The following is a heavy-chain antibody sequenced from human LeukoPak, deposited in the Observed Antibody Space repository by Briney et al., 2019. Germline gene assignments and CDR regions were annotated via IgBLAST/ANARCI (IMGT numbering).Heavy chain of an antibody. CDR3: ARSATSGWYAEYFQH. Sequence: GGSLRLSXAASGFTLSTYAMSWVRQAPGKGLEWVSAIDGGGDKTYNADSVKGRFTISRDSAKNTVFLQMNSLRAEDTAVYYCARSATSGWYAEYFQHWGPGTLVTVSS. CDR1: GFTLSTYA. J-gene: IGHJ1*01. V-gene: IGHV3-23*01. CDR2: IDGGGDKT. D-gene: IGHD6-19*01.